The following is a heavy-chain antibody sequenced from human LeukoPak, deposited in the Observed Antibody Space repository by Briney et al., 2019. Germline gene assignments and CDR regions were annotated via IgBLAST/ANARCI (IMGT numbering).Heavy chain of an antibody. V-gene: IGHV3-64D*06. CDR2: ISSNGDNT. Sequence: GGSLRLSCSVSGLTFSNYVMHWVRQAPGKGLEYVSAISSNGDNTYYADSVKGRFTISRDNSKNTLYLQMSSLRADDTAVYYCVRGTGYWGQGTLVTVSS. CDR3: VRGTGY. J-gene: IGHJ4*02. CDR1: GLTFSNYV.